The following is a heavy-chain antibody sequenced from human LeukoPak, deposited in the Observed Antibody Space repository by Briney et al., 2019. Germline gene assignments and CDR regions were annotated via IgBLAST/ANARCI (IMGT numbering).Heavy chain of an antibody. CDR2: IIPIFGTA. V-gene: IGHV1-69*05. Sequence: GSSVKVSCKASGGTFSSYAISWVRQAPGQGFEWMGGIIPIFGTANYAQKLQGRVTITTDESTSTAYMELSSLRSEDTAVYYCARGSGLRFLEWLFPNDPWGQGTLVTVSS. CDR3: ARGSGLRFLEWLFPNDP. CDR1: GGTFSSYA. J-gene: IGHJ5*02. D-gene: IGHD3-3*01.